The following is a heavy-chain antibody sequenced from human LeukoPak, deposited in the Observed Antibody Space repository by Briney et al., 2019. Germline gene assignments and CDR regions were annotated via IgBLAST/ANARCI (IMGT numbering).Heavy chain of an antibody. CDR2: IYYTGST. Sequence: SETLSLTCTVSGGSISNYYRSWVRQAPGKGLEWIGYIYYTGSTNYNPSLKSRVSISLDTSKNQFSLKLNSMTAADTAVYYCAKRDGDYSTWFDPWGQGTLVTVS. D-gene: IGHD4-17*01. V-gene: IGHV4-59*01. J-gene: IGHJ5*02. CDR3: AKRDGDYSTWFDP. CDR1: GGSISNYY.